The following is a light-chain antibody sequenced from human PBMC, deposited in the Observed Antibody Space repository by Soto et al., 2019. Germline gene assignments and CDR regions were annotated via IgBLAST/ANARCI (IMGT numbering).Light chain of an antibody. V-gene: IGLV2-8*01. CDR2: EVS. J-gene: IGLJ2*01. CDR3: SSYAGSNNLL. Sequence: QSALTQPPSASGSPGQSVTLSCTGTSSDVGGYNYVSWYQQHPGKAPKLMIYEVSKRPSGVPDRFSGSKSDNTASLTVSGLQAEDEADYYCSSYAGSNNLLFGGGTKLTVL. CDR1: SSDVGGYNY.